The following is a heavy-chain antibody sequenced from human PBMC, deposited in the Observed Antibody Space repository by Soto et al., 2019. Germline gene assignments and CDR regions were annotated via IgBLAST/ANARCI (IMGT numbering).Heavy chain of an antibody. V-gene: IGHV2-5*02. CDR2: IYWDDDK. D-gene: IGHD3-10*01. Sequence: QITLKESGPPLVKPTQTLTLTCTFSGFSLSTSGVGVGWIRQPPGKALEWLALIYWDDDKRYSPSLKSRLTITKDTSKNQVVLTMTNMDPVDTATYYCAHTQIWFGEPTLAFDIWGQGTMVTVSS. CDR1: GFSLSTSGVG. J-gene: IGHJ3*02. CDR3: AHTQIWFGEPTLAFDI.